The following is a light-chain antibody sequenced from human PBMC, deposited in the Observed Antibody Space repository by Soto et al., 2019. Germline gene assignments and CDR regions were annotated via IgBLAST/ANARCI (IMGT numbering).Light chain of an antibody. J-gene: IGKJ1*01. CDR2: KAS. Sequence: DIQMTQSPSTLSASVGDRVTITCRASESISGWLAWYQQKPGKAPKLVMFKASTLESGVPSRFSGSGSGTEFTLSISSLQPDDFAIYYCQQYKSYPRTFGQGTKVEIK. CDR3: QQYKSYPRT. V-gene: IGKV1-5*03. CDR1: ESISGW.